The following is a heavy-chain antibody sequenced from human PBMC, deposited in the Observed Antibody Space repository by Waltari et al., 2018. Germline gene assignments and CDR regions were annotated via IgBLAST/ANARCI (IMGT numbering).Heavy chain of an antibody. CDR3: AKDITSIGTAFDI. CDR1: GFTFDHYA. CDR2: ISWNSGSI. V-gene: IGHV3-9*01. J-gene: IGHJ3*02. Sequence: EVQLVESGGGLVQPGRSLKLSCAASGFTFDHYAMPWVRQAPGKGLEWVSGISWNSGSIGYADSVKGRFTISRDNAKNSLYLQMNSLRAEDTALYYCAKDITSIGTAFDIWGQGTMVTVSS. D-gene: IGHD6-13*01.